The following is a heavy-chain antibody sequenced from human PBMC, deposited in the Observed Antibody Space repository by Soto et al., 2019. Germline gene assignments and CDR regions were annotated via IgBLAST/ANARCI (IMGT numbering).Heavy chain of an antibody. CDR3: AKARGTIVVTDAYDI. J-gene: IGHJ3*02. CDR1: GFSFDDYT. Sequence: EMLLVESGGGLVQPGRSLRLSCGGSGFSFDDYTMHWVRQAPGKGPEWVASLSWNSGFSGYADSVKGRFTISRDNAQSSVHLQMNNLRTEDTALSYCAKARGTIVVTDAYDIWGQGTMVTVSS. D-gene: IGHD3-22*01. V-gene: IGHV3-9*01. CDR2: LSWNSGFS.